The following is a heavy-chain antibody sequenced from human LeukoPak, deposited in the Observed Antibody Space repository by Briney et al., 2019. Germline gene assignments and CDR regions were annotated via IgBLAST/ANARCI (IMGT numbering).Heavy chain of an antibody. CDR3: ARNRETFYSGSGRNYYYYMDV. V-gene: IGHV1-2*02. CDR2: VNPNSGGT. CDR1: GYTFTSYD. D-gene: IGHD3-10*01. J-gene: IGHJ6*03. Sequence: ASVKVSCKASGYTFTSYDINWVRQAPGQGLEWMGCVNPNSGGTYSAQKFQGRVTMTWDTSISTAYMELSRLRSDDTAVYYCARNRETFYSGSGRNYYYYMDVWGKGTTVTISS.